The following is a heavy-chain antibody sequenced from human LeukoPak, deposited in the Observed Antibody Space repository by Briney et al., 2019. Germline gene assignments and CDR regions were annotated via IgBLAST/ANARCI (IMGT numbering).Heavy chain of an antibody. CDR2: IYPGDSDT. J-gene: IGHJ3*02. CDR3: ARFLPRQQLRFDAFDI. Sequence: GESLKISRKGSGYSFTSYWIGWVRQMPGKGLEWMGIIYPGDSDTRYSPSFQGQVTISADKSISTAYLQWSSLKASDTAMYYRARFLPRQQLRFDAFDIWGQGTMVTVSS. V-gene: IGHV5-51*01. CDR1: GYSFTSYW. D-gene: IGHD6-13*01.